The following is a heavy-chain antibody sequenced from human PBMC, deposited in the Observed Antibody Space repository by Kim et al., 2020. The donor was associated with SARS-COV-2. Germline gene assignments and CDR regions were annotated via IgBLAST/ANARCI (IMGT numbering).Heavy chain of an antibody. J-gene: IGHJ3*02. D-gene: IGHD2-15*01. CDR1: GYTFTGYY. Sequence: ASVKVSCKASGYTFTGYYMHWVRQAPGQGLEWMGWINPNSGGTNYAQKFQGRVTMTRDTSISTAYMELSRLRSDDTAVYYCARVLSLDVAFDIWGQGTMVTVSS. V-gene: IGHV1-2*02. CDR3: ARVLSLDVAFDI. CDR2: INPNSGGT.